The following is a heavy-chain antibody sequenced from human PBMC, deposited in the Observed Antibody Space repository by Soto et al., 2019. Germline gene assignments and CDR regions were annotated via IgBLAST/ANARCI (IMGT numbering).Heavy chain of an antibody. D-gene: IGHD6-13*01. Sequence: EVQLVESGGGLVQPGRSLRLSCAASGFAFDDYVMHWVRQPPGRGLEWVSGITWNGGTIRYVDSVKGRFTISRDNAENSLYLQMNSLRPEDTAVYYCAKGGSAALIAPSVSDNWFDTWGQATQVTVSS. J-gene: IGHJ5*02. CDR2: ITWNGGTI. CDR3: AKGGSAALIAPSVSDNWFDT. CDR1: GFAFDDYV. V-gene: IGHV3-9*01.